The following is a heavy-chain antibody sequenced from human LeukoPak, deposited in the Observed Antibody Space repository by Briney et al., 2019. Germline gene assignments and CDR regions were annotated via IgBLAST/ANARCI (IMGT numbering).Heavy chain of an antibody. V-gene: IGHV3-23*01. CDR3: ATGELGGFDY. CDR1: KFNFNNYA. CDR2: ISGSGGST. D-gene: IGHD1-26*01. J-gene: IGHJ4*02. Sequence: PGGSLRLSCTTSKFNFNNYAMTWVRQAPGKGLEWVSAISGSGGSTYYADSVKGRFTISRDNSKNTLYLQMNSLRAEDTAVYYCATGELGGFDYWGQGTLVTVSS.